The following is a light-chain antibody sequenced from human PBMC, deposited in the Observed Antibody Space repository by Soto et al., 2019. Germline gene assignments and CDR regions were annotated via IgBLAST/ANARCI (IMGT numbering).Light chain of an antibody. Sequence: QLVLTQPPSASGTPGQRVTISCSGSSSNVGSYTVNWYQQLPGTAPKLLIYGNNQRPSGVPDRFSGSKSGTSASLAISGLQSEDEADYYCAAWDDSLNGDVFGTGTKLTVL. CDR3: AAWDDSLNGDV. V-gene: IGLV1-44*01. CDR1: SSNVGSYT. J-gene: IGLJ1*01. CDR2: GNN.